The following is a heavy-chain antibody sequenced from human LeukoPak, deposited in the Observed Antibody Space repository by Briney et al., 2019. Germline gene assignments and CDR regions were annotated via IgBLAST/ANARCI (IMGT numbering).Heavy chain of an antibody. CDR3: ARAPTVLVGYCSSSSCQADY. V-gene: IGHV3-74*01. J-gene: IGHJ4*02. Sequence: GTSLRLSCAASGFIFDDYVMHWVRQAPGKGLVWVSRINTDGSSTSYADSVKGRFTISRDNAKNTLYLQMNSLRVEDTAVYYCARAPTVLVGYCSSSSCQADYWGQGTLVTVSS. D-gene: IGHD2-2*01. CDR1: GFIFDDYV. CDR2: INTDGSST.